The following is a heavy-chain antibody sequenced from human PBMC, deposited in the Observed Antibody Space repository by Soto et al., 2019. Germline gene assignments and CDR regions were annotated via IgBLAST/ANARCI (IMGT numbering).Heavy chain of an antibody. CDR2: IYWDDDK. V-gene: IGHV2-5*02. CDR3: AHRLLGRNYLDY. J-gene: IGHJ4*02. CDR1: GFSPSPSGGG. Sequence: QITLKESGPTLVNPTQPLTRTCPFSGFSPSPSGGGVGWIRKPPGKALEWLALIYWDDDKRYSPSLKSRLTITKDTSKNQVVLTMTNMDPVDTATYYCAHRLLGRNYLDYWGQGTLVTVSS.